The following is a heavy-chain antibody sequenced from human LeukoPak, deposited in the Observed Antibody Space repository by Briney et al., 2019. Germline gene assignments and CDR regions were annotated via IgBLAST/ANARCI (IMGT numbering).Heavy chain of an antibody. V-gene: IGHV4-34*01. J-gene: IGHJ3*02. Sequence: SETLSLTCAVYGGSFSGYYWNWIRQPPGKGLEWIGEINHSGSTNYKSSLKSRVTISVDTSKYQFSLKLNSVTAADTAVYYCARVVDYYDSSGYYHDAFDIWGQGTMVTVSS. D-gene: IGHD3-22*01. CDR1: GGSFSGYY. CDR3: ARVVDYYDSSGYYHDAFDI. CDR2: INHSGST.